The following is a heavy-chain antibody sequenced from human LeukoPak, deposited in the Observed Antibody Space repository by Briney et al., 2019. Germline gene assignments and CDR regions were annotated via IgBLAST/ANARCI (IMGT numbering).Heavy chain of an antibody. D-gene: IGHD2-21*01. CDR2: INPNSGGR. Sequence: ASVKVSRKPSVYTFTGYYMHWVRQAPGPGLEWMGWINPNSGGRNYAQKLHGRVTISTDTSKSTDSTELGSLISDDPAVYYWAGGSVISADPSDPWGQGTLVTVSS. CDR3: AGGSVISADPSDP. CDR1: VYTFTGYY. J-gene: IGHJ5*02. V-gene: IGHV1-2*02.